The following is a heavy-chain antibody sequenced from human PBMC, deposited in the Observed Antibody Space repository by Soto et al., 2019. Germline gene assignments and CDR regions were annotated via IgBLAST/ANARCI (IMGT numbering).Heavy chain of an antibody. J-gene: IGHJ6*02. Sequence: QVQLVESGGGVVQPGRSLRLSCAASGFTFSSYGMHWVRQAPGKGLEWVAVIWYDGSNKYYADSVKGRFTISRDNSKNTLYLQMNSLRAEDTAVYYCARDLTYCSSTSCYAFYYYSGMDVWGQGTTVTVSS. CDR3: ARDLTYCSSTSCYAFYYYSGMDV. V-gene: IGHV3-33*01. CDR1: GFTFSSYG. D-gene: IGHD2-2*01. CDR2: IWYDGSNK.